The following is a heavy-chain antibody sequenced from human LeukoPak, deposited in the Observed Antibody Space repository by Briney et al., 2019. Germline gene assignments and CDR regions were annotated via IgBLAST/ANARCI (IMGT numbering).Heavy chain of an antibody. D-gene: IGHD3-10*01. CDR3: ARAGDYMVRGVIDY. V-gene: IGHV3-48*02. CDR2: ISSSRSTK. Sequence: GSLRLSCVASGFTFGSYDMNWVRQAPGKGLEWVSYISSSRSTKYYADSVRGRFTVSRDNAKNSLYLEMNSLRDEDTAVYYCARAGDYMVRGVIDYWGQGTLVTVSS. CDR1: GFTFGSYD. J-gene: IGHJ4*02.